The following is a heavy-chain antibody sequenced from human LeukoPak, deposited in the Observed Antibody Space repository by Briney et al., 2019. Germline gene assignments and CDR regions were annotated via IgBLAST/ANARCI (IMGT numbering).Heavy chain of an antibody. CDR3: AKASDYDILTSLDY. J-gene: IGHJ4*02. CDR2: ISYDGSNK. V-gene: IGHV3-30*18. CDR1: GFTFSSYG. D-gene: IGHD3-9*01. Sequence: PGRSLRLSCAASGFTFSSYGMHWVRQAPGKGLEWVAVISYDGSNKYYADSVKGRFTISRDNSKNTLYLQMNSLRAEDTAVYYCAKASDYDILTSLDYWGQGTLVTVSS.